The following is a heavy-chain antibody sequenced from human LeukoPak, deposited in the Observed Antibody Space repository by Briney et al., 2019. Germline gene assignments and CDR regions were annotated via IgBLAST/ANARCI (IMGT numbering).Heavy chain of an antibody. J-gene: IGHJ4*02. CDR1: GFTFSSYE. Sequence: GGSLRLSCAASGFTFSSYEMNWVRQAPGKGLEWVSYISSSGSTIYYADSVKGRFTISRNNAKNSLYLQMNSLRAEDTAVYYCARERYDILTGPIDYWGQGTLVTVSS. V-gene: IGHV3-48*03. CDR2: ISSSGSTI. D-gene: IGHD3-9*01. CDR3: ARERYDILTGPIDY.